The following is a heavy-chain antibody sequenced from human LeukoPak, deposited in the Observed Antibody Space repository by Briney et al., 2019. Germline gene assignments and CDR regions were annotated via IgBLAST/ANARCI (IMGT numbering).Heavy chain of an antibody. D-gene: IGHD2-15*01. CDR3: ARDRGSD. Sequence: GGPLRLSCEASGFTDSYNFMGWVRQAPGKGLEWVSIIHIGGTTYYADSVKGRFTISRDNFKNTLYLQMNTLRAEDTAVYYCARDRGSDWGQGTLVTVSS. CDR2: IHIGGTT. J-gene: IGHJ4*02. CDR1: GFTDSYNF. V-gene: IGHV3-53*01.